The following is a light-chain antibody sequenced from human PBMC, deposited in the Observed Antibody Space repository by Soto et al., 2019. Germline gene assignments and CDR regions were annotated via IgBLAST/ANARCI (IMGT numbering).Light chain of an antibody. V-gene: IGKV1-39*01. CDR1: QNIDHH. CDR3: QQSYSSTWT. Sequence: DIQMTQSPSSLSASAGDRVTITCRASQNIDHHLNWYQHKPGSAPRLLMDATSRMQGGVPSRFSGSGTGTEFALIINSLQPEDFATYYCQQSYSSTWTFGQGTRVEVK. CDR2: ATS. J-gene: IGKJ1*01.